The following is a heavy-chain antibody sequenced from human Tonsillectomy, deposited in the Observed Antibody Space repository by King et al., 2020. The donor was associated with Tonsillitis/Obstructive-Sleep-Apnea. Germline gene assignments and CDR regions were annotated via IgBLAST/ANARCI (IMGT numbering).Heavy chain of an antibody. D-gene: IGHD3-3*01. CDR3: AKDGLRVLEWLLDQDAFDI. CDR1: GFTFSSYA. J-gene: IGHJ3*02. V-gene: IGHV3-23*04. Sequence: VQLVQSGGGLVQPGGSLRLSCAASGFTFSSYAMSWVRQAPGKGLEWVSAISGSGGSTYYADSVKGRFTISRDNSKNTLYLQMNSLRAEDTAVYYCAKDGLRVLEWLLDQDAFDIWGQGTMVTVSS. CDR2: ISGSGGST.